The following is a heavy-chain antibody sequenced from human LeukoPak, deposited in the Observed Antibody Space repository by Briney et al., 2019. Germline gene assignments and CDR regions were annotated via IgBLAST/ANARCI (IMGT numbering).Heavy chain of an antibody. J-gene: IGHJ4*02. D-gene: IGHD3-10*01. V-gene: IGHV4-59*12. CDR3: ARDGWVRGVIGY. CDR2: IYYSGST. Sequence: SETLSLTCTVSGGSISNYYWSWIRQPPGKGLEWIGFIYYSGSTNYNPSLKSRVTISVDTSKNQFSLKLSSVTAADTAVYYCARDGWVRGVIGYWGQGTLVTVSS. CDR1: GGSISNYY.